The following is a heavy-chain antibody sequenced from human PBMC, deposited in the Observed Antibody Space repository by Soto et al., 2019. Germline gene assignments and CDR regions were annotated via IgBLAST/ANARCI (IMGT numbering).Heavy chain of an antibody. CDR3: SKALQYGRCRPLDY. D-gene: IGHD6-6*01. CDR2: FDGSPGHT. V-gene: IGHV3-23*01. J-gene: IGHJ4*02. CDR1: GFSFSRYA. Sequence: GGSLRLSCAASGFSFSRYAVSWVRQAPGKGLEWVSVFDGSPGHTYYANSVSGRFTISNDNSKSTLFLQMNSLKAEDTAVYFFSKALQYGRCRPLDYLGQGTLVTVSS.